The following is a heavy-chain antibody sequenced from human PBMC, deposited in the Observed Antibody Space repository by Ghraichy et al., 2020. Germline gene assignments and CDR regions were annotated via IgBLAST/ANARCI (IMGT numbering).Heavy chain of an antibody. CDR1: GDSVISGSYS. Sequence: SETLSLTCTVSGDSVISGSYSWSWIRQPPGKGLEWIGYIHYSGSTNYNPSLKSRVTISVDTSKNQFSLKLSSMTAADTAVYYCAREFGYCSSTSCYAGGFHWGQGTLGTVSS. D-gene: IGHD2-2*03. CDR2: IHYSGST. J-gene: IGHJ4*02. CDR3: AREFGYCSSTSCYAGGFH. V-gene: IGHV4-61*01.